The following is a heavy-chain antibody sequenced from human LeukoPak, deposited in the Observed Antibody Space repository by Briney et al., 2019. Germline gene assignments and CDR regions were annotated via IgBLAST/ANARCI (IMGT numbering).Heavy chain of an antibody. CDR3: AGTDYYDSSGRGSIDY. V-gene: IGHV4-30-2*01. CDR2: IYHSGST. D-gene: IGHD3-22*01. CDR1: GGSISSGGYS. Sequence: PSETLSLTCAVSGGSISSGGYSWSWIRQPPGKGLEWIGYIYHSGSTYYNPSLKSRVTISVDRSKNQFSLKLSSVTAADTAVYYCAGTDYYDSSGRGSIDYWGQGTLVTVSS. J-gene: IGHJ4*02.